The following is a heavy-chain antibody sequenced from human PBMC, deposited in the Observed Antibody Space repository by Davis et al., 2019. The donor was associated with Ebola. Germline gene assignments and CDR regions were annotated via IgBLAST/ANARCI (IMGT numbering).Heavy chain of an antibody. CDR2: IVPIFRSA. D-gene: IGHD7-27*01. CDR3: VRTPELGYYFDL. V-gene: IGHV1-69*13. CDR1: GGTFSTYG. Sequence: SVKVSCKASGGTFSTYGISWVRQAPGQGLEWVGGIVPIFRSAKYAQKFQGRLTVTADESTSTAYMELSSLRFDDTAVFYCVRTPELGYYFDLWGQGTLVTVSS. J-gene: IGHJ4*02.